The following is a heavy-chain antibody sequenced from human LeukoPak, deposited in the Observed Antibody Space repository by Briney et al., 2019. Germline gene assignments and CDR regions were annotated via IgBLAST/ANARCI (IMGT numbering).Heavy chain of an antibody. CDR3: ARDKPPHTYRSSTSCNARVSWFDP. D-gene: IGHD2-2*01. CDR2: IYTSGST. V-gene: IGHV4-61*02. J-gene: IGHJ5*02. CDR1: GGSISSNSYY. Sequence: SETLSLTCTVSGGSISSNSYYWSWIRQPAGKGLEWIGRIYTSGSTNYNPSLKSRVTISVDTSKNQFSLKLSSVTAADTAVYYCARDKPPHTYRSSTSCNARVSWFDPWGQGTLVTVSS.